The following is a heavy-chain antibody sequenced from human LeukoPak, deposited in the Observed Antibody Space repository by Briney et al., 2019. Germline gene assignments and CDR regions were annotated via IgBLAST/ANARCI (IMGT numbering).Heavy chain of an antibody. CDR1: GGSISSSNW. Sequence: SETLSLTCAVSGGSISSSNWWSWVRQPPGKGLEWIGEINHSGSTNYNPSLKSRVTISVDTSKNQFSLKLSSVTAADTAVYYCARRGPRGYSYGYGFFDYWGQGTLVTVSS. V-gene: IGHV4-4*02. CDR3: ARRGPRGYSYGYGFFDY. D-gene: IGHD5-18*01. CDR2: INHSGST. J-gene: IGHJ4*02.